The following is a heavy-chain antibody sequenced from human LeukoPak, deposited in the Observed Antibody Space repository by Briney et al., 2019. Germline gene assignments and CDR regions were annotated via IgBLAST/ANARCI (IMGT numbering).Heavy chain of an antibody. J-gene: IGHJ5*02. CDR2: INPNSGGT. CDR3: ARMRGGDPQYYYDSSGYGP. CDR1: GYTFTGYY. Sequence: ASVKVSCKASGYTFTGYYMHWVRQAPGQGLEWMGRINPNSGGTNYAQKFQGRVTMTRDTSISTAYMELSRLRSDDTAVYYCARMRGGDPQYYYDSSGYGPWGQGTLVTVCS. D-gene: IGHD3-22*01. V-gene: IGHV1-2*06.